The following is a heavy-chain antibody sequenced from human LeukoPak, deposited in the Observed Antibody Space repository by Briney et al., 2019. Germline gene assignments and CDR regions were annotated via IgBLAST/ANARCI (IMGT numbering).Heavy chain of an antibody. Sequence: SETLSHTCTASGSSISSYYWSWIRQPAGEGLEWIGRVYTSGSPNSNPSLQSRVTMSVDTSKNQFSLKLTSVTAADTAVYYCASLVSGSGLTCSGGSCYGNYFDYWGQGILVTVSS. CDR1: GSSISSYY. J-gene: IGHJ4*02. CDR2: VYTSGSP. D-gene: IGHD2-15*01. CDR3: ASLVSGSGLTCSGGSCYGNYFDY. V-gene: IGHV4-4*07.